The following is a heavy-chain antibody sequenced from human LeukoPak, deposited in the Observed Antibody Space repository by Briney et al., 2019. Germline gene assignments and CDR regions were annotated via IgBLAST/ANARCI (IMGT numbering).Heavy chain of an antibody. Sequence: SETLSLTCAVYGGSFSGYYWSWIRQPPGKGLEWIGYIYYSGSTNYNPSLKSRVTISVDTSKNQFSLKLSSVTAADTAVYYCARERNWFDPWGQGTLVTVSS. CDR2: IYYSGST. V-gene: IGHV4-59*01. CDR1: GGSFSGYY. J-gene: IGHJ5*02. CDR3: ARERNWFDP.